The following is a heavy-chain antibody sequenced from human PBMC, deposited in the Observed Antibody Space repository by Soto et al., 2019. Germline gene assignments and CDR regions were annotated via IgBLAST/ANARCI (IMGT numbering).Heavy chain of an antibody. V-gene: IGHV4-31*03. D-gene: IGHD3-16*02. Sequence: QVQLQESGPGLVKPSQTLSLTCTVSGASISRGAYYWRWIRQHPGKGLEWIGYIYYSGSAYYTPSLRSRVTTSVDTSMSQFSLKLCSVTAADTAVYYCARDLPGGYRAFDLWGQGKMVIVSS. J-gene: IGHJ3*01. CDR3: ARDLPGGYRAFDL. CDR2: IYYSGSA. CDR1: GASISRGAYY.